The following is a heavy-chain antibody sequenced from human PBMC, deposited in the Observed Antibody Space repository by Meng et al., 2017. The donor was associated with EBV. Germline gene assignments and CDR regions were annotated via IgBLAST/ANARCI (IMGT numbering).Heavy chain of an antibody. V-gene: IGHV2-5*02. D-gene: IGHD6-6*01. CDR1: GFSLSTRGVG. CDR2: IYWDDDK. J-gene: IGHJ4*02. CDR3: AHIIAARPFDY. Sequence: HTTLKGSGPTLVKPTQTLTLTFTFSGFSLSTRGVGVGWIRQPPGKALEWLALIYWDDDKRYSPSLKSRLTITKDTSKNQVVLTMTNMDPVDAATYYCAHIIAARPFDYWGQGTLVTVSS.